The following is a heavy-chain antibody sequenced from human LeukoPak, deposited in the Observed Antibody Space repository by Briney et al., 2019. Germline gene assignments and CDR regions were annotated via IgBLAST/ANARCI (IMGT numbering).Heavy chain of an antibody. D-gene: IGHD2-2*01. CDR3: ARQTRDCSSASCQIDY. V-gene: IGHV4-59*08. CDR2: IYYSGST. J-gene: IGHJ4*02. Sequence: SETLSLTCTVSGGSISSYYWSWIRQPPGKGLEWVGYIYYSGSTNYNPSLKSRVTTSVDTSKNQLSLKLSSVTAADTAVYYCARQTRDCSSASCQIDYWGQGTLVTVSS. CDR1: GGSISSYY.